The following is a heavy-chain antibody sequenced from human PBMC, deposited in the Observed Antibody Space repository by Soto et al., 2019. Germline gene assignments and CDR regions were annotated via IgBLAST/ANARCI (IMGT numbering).Heavy chain of an antibody. CDR2: IYWDDDQ. CDR3: AHSRRFQPLLH. Sequence: QITLMESGPTLVNPTQTLTLPCVFSGLSLSTPGEDVGWIRQPPGKDLEWLALIYWDDDQRYSPALTSRLTVTKDSTRNQVVLTMTNMDPVDSGTYFCAHSRRFQPLLHWVQG. V-gene: IGHV2-5*02. J-gene: IGHJ4*02. CDR1: GLSLSTPGED. D-gene: IGHD1-26*01.